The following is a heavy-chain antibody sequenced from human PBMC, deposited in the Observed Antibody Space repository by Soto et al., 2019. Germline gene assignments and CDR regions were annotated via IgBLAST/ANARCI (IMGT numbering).Heavy chain of an antibody. J-gene: IGHJ5*02. CDR1: GGSISSYY. V-gene: IGHV4-59*01. CDR3: ARAAVAPGIAAAGRHSTNWFDP. Sequence: SETLSLTCTVSGGSISSYYWSWIRQPPGKELEWIGYIYYSGSTNYNPSLTRRVTISVDTSKNQFSLNLSSVTAADTAVYYCARAAVAPGIAAAGRHSTNWFDPWGQGTLVTVSS. D-gene: IGHD6-13*01. CDR2: IYYSGST.